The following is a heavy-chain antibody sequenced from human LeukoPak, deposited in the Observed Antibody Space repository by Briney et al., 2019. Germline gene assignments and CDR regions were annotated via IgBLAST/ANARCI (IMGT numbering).Heavy chain of an antibody. CDR3: TTDVVGDYGDRIDY. D-gene: IGHD4-17*01. V-gene: IGHV3-23*01. Sequence: GGTLRLSCAASGFTFSSHGMNWVRQAPGKGLEWVSGSSSIGGRTYYADSVKGRFTVTRDNSRNTLYLQMNSLKTEDTAVYYCTTDVVGDYGDRIDYWSQGTLVTVSS. CDR1: GFTFSSHG. J-gene: IGHJ4*02. CDR2: SSSIGGRT.